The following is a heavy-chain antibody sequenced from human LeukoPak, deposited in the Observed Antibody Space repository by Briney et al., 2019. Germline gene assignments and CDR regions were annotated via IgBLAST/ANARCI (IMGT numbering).Heavy chain of an antibody. J-gene: IGHJ2*01. CDR1: GFTFDDYA. CDR3: AKAVYGDGRGFDL. CDR2: ISWNSGSI. Sequence: GGSLRLSCAASGFTFDDYAMRWVRQASGKGLEWVSGISWNSGSIGYADSVKGRFTISRDNAKNSLYLQMNSLRAEDTALYYCAKAVYGDGRGFDLWGRGTLVTVSS. V-gene: IGHV3-9*01. D-gene: IGHD4-17*01.